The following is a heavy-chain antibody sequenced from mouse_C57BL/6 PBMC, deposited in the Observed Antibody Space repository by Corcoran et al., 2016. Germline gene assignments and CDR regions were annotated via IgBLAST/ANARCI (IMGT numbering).Heavy chain of an antibody. Sequence: QIQLVQSGPELKKPGETVKISCKASGYTFTTYGMSWVKQAPGKGLKWMGWINTYSGVPTYADDFKGRFAFSLETSASTAYLQINNLKNEDTATYFCAIYSNYGVSDYWGQGTTLTVSS. CDR1: GYTFTTYG. V-gene: IGHV9-3*01. J-gene: IGHJ2*01. CDR2: INTYSGVP. D-gene: IGHD2-5*01. CDR3: AIYSNYGVSDY.